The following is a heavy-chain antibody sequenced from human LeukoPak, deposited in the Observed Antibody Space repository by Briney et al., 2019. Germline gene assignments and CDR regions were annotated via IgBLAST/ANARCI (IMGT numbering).Heavy chain of an antibody. D-gene: IGHD6-6*01. V-gene: IGHV3-48*01. CDR1: GFTFSSYS. Sequence: GGSLRLSCAASGFTFSSYSMNWVRQAPGKGLEWVSYISSSSSTIYYADSVKGRFTISRDNAKNSLYLQMNSLRAEDTAVYYCARDPRYSSSRRFDYWGQGTLVTVSS. CDR2: ISSSSSTI. CDR3: ARDPRYSSSRRFDY. J-gene: IGHJ4*02.